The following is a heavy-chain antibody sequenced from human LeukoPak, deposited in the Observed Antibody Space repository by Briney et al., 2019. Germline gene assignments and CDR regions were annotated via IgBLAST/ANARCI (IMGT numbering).Heavy chain of an antibody. D-gene: IGHD3-22*01. Sequence: SVKVTCKASGGTFSSYAISWVRQAPGQGLEWMGGIIPIFGTANYAQKFQGRVTITADESTSTAYMELSSLRSEDTAVYYCARDQRAGYYGISGYYSMDLDIWGQGTMVTVSS. CDR2: IIPIFGTA. CDR3: ARDQRAGYYGISGYYSMDLDI. J-gene: IGHJ3*02. CDR1: GGTFSSYA. V-gene: IGHV1-69*13.